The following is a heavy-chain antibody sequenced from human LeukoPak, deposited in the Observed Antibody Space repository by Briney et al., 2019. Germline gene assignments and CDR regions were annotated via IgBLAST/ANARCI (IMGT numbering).Heavy chain of an antibody. CDR3: ATRGAPGWFDP. V-gene: IGHV4-39*07. CDR2: INHSGST. D-gene: IGHD3-10*01. CDR1: GGSSSSGSYY. Sequence: SETLSLTCTVSGGSSSSGSYYWSWIRQPTGKGLEWIGEINHSGSTNYNPSLKSRVTISVDTSKNQFSLKLSSVTAADTAVYYCATRGAPGWFDPWGQGTLVTVSS. J-gene: IGHJ5*02.